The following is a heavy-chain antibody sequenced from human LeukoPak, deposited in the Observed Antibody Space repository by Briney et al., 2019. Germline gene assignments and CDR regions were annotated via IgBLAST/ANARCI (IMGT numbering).Heavy chain of an antibody. J-gene: IGHJ6*03. V-gene: IGHV4-34*01. Sequence: SETLSLTCAVYGGCLSGYYWSWIRQPPGRGLEWIGEINHRGSTNYNPSLKSRVTISVDTSKNQFSLKLSSVTAADTAVYYCAGGSEAARHYYYYYYMDVWGKGTTVTVSS. CDR3: AGGSEAARHYYYYYYMDV. CDR2: INHRGST. D-gene: IGHD6-6*01. CDR1: GGCLSGYY.